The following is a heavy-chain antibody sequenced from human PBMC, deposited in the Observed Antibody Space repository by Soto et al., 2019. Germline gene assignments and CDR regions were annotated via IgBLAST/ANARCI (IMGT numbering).Heavy chain of an antibody. CDR1: GGTFSSYA. Sequence: ASVKVSCKASGGTFSSYAISWVRQAPGQGLEWMGGIIPIFGTANYAQKFQGRVTITADESTSTAYMELSSLRSEDTAVYYCARDVGIAAAASHGMDVWGQGTTVTVS. CDR3: ARDVGIAAAASHGMDV. V-gene: IGHV1-69*13. CDR2: IIPIFGTA. D-gene: IGHD6-13*01. J-gene: IGHJ6*02.